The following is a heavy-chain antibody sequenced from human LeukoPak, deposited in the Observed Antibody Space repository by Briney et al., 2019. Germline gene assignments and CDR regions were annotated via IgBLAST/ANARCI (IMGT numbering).Heavy chain of an antibody. V-gene: IGHV3-30*18. CDR1: GFTFSSYG. CDR3: AKDLLSYDYVTGLDY. D-gene: IGHD3-16*01. J-gene: IGHJ4*02. CDR2: ISYDGSNK. Sequence: GGSLRLSCAASGFTFSSYGMHWVRQAPGKGLEWVAVISYDGSNKYYADSVKGRFTISRDNSKNTLYLQMNSLRAEDTAVYYCAKDLLSYDYVTGLDYWGQGTLVTVSS.